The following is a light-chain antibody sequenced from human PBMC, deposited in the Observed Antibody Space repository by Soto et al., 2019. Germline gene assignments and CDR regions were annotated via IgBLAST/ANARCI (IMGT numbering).Light chain of an antibody. Sequence: QTVLTQPPYASGSPGQSFTISCTGTISDVRAYDYVSWYQQHPGKAPKLMIYEINKRPSGVPDRFSGSKSGNTASPTVSGLQAEDEADYYCSSFAGSNNFPYVFGTGTKVTVL. J-gene: IGLJ1*01. V-gene: IGLV2-8*01. CDR3: SSFAGSNNFPYV. CDR2: EIN. CDR1: ISDVRAYDY.